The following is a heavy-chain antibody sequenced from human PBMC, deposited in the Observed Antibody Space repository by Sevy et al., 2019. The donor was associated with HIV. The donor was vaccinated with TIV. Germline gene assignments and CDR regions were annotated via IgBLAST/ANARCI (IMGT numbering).Heavy chain of an antibody. CDR2: SFSGGNT. CDR3: ARAVEDYSDSSAWDWYFDL. CDR1: GFTVSGNY. D-gene: IGHD3-22*01. J-gene: IGHJ2*01. V-gene: IGHV3-66*01. Sequence: GGSLRLSCAASGFTVSGNYMSWVRQAPGKGLEWVSDSFSGGNTHFADSVKGRFTISRDNSKNTLSLQMNSLSAEDTAVYYCARAVEDYSDSSAWDWYFDLWGRGTLVTVSS.